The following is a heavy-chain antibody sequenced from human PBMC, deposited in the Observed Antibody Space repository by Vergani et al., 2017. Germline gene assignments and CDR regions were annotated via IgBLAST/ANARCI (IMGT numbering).Heavy chain of an antibody. D-gene: IGHD5-24*01. CDR3: VRRRWDNWYFDL. CDR1: GGSINPSSSF. V-gene: IGHV4-39*01. CDR2: INYVGRT. J-gene: IGHJ2*01. Sequence: EGGEGLVKPSETLSLICTVSGGSINPSSSFWGWIRQSPGKGLEWIWSINYVGRTYYIPSLQSRATVIVDTSKNQFSLNLTSMTAAATAVYYCVRRRWDNWYFDLWGRGTLVTVSS.